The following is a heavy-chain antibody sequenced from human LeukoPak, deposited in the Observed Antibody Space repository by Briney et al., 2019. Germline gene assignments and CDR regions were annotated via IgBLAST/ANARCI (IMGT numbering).Heavy chain of an antibody. J-gene: IGHJ4*02. V-gene: IGHV4-59*01. CDR1: GGSISSYY. CDR2: IYYSGST. Sequence: SETLSLTCTVSGGSISSYYWSWIRQPPGKGLEWIGYIYYSGSTNYNPSLKSRVTISVDTSKNHCSLKLSSVTAADTAVYYCARGGDSSGYYYPVFDYWGQGTLVTVSS. D-gene: IGHD3-22*01. CDR3: ARGGDSSGYYYPVFDY.